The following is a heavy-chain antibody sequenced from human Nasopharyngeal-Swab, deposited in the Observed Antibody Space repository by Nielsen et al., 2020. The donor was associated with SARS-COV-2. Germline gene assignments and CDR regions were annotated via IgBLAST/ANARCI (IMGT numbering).Heavy chain of an antibody. V-gene: IGHV3-74*01. Sequence: GESLKISCSAAGFTLSDYWMHWVRQAPGKGLVWVSGISGDGRRTAYADSVKGRFTMSSDKAKNTIYLQMNGLSTDDTAVYYCARDQDGVTPNDFWGQGTLVTVSS. J-gene: IGHJ4*02. CDR2: ISGDGRRT. D-gene: IGHD3-3*01. CDR1: GFTLSDYW. CDR3: ARDQDGVTPNDF.